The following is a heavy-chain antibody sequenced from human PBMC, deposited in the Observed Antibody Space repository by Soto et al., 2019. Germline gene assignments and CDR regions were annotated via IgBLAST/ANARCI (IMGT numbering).Heavy chain of an antibody. J-gene: IGHJ4*02. CDR2: ISASGGAT. CDR1: RFTFTSYA. CDR3: AKDVEGGSLFRGAFDY. V-gene: IGHV3-23*01. D-gene: IGHD1-26*01. Sequence: GGSLRLSCVASRFTFTSYAMSWVRQAPGKGLEWVAAISASGGATIHADSVKGRLTISRDNSKNTLYLQMNSLRAEDTAVYYCAKDVEGGSLFRGAFDYWGQGTQVTVSS.